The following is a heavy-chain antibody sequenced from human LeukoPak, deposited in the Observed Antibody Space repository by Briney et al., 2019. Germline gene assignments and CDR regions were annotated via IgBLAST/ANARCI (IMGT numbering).Heavy chain of an antibody. J-gene: IGHJ5*02. D-gene: IGHD3-22*01. Sequence: SETLSLTCTVSGGSISSSSYYWGWIRQPPGKGLEWIGSIYYSGSTYYNPSLKSRVTISVDTSKNQFSLKLSSVTAADTAVYYCARRWLFGDFGFWFDPWGQGTLVTVSS. CDR3: ARRWLFGDFGFWFDP. V-gene: IGHV4-39*01. CDR1: GGSISSSSYY. CDR2: IYYSGST.